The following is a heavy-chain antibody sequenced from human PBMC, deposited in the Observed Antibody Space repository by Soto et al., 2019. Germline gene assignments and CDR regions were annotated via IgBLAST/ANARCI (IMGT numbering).Heavy chain of an antibody. V-gene: IGHV4-59*08. J-gene: IGHJ3*02. CDR2: IYYSGST. D-gene: IGHD1-26*01. Sequence: QVQLQESGPGLVKPSETLSLTCTVSGGSISSYYWSWIRQPPGKGLVWIGYIYYSGSTNYNPSLKSRVTIVVNTSKNQFSLKLSFVTAADTAVYYCARHGGVGANVEDAFDIWGQGTMVTVSS. CDR3: ARHGGVGANVEDAFDI. CDR1: GGSISSYY.